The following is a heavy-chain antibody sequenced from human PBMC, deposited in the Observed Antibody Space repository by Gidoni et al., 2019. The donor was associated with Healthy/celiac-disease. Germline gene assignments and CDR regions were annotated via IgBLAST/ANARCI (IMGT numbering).Heavy chain of an antibody. J-gene: IGHJ4*02. CDR1: GGSFSSYY. D-gene: IGHD5-18*01. CDR3: ARGLRIQLWPQGFDY. V-gene: IGHV4-34*01. Sequence: QVQLQQWGTGLLQPSETLSLTCAVYGGSFSSYYWVWIRQPPGKGLEWIGEINHSGSTNYNPSLKSRVTISVDTSKNQFSLKLSSVTAADTAVYYCARGLRIQLWPQGFDYWGQGTLVTVSS. CDR2: INHSGST.